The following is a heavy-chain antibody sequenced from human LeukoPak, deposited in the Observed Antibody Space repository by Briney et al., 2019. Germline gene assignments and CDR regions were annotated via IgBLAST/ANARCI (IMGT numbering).Heavy chain of an antibody. V-gene: IGHV3-7*01. Sequence: GGSLRLSCAASGFTFSSYWMSWVRQAPGKGLEWVANIKQDGSEKYYVDSVKGRFTISRDNAKNSLYLQMNSLRAEDTAVYYCARDNGSYHGAFDIWGQGTMVTVSS. CDR3: ARDNGSYHGAFDI. CDR2: IKQDGSEK. CDR1: GFTFSSYW. J-gene: IGHJ3*02. D-gene: IGHD1-26*01.